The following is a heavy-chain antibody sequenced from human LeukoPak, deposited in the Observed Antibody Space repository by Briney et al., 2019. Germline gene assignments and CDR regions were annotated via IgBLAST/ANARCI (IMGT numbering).Heavy chain of an antibody. Sequence: SETLSLTCTVSGGSISSSSSYWGWIRQPPGKGLEWIGSIYYSGSTYYNPSLKSRVTMSLDTSNNQFSLNLSSVTAADTAVYYCARGGDYYGSGRGNWFDPWGQGTLVTVSS. CDR1: GGSISSSSSY. CDR3: ARGGDYYGSGRGNWFDP. J-gene: IGHJ5*02. V-gene: IGHV4-39*07. CDR2: IYYSGST. D-gene: IGHD3-10*01.